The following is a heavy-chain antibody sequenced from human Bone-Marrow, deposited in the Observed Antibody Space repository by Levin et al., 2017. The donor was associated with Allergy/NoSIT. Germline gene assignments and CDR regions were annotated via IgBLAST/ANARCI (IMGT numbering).Heavy chain of an antibody. CDR3: CREGYVTRMRSFDF. V-gene: IGHV3-33*08. D-gene: IGHD2-15*01. CDR1: GFTFSRYS. CDR2: KWSDGTTT. Sequence: GGSLRLSCAASGFTFSRYSMHWVRQAPGKGLEWVAVKWSDGTTTYYADSVKGRFTISRDNPENTLYLQMDSLRAEDTAVYCCCREGYVTRMRSFDFWGQGRLVAVSS. J-gene: IGHJ4*02.